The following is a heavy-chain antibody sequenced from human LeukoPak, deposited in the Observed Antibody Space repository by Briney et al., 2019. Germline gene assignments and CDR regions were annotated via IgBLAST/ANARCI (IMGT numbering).Heavy chain of an antibody. V-gene: IGHV3-7*01. CDR2: VNQGGTQK. Sequence: GGSLRLSCAASGFTFSSQWMSWARQAPGKGLEWVAIVNQGGTQKYYVDSVKGRFTISRDNAENSLYLQMNSLRAEDTAVYYCARAHNWKYGTFDYWGQGTLVTVPS. D-gene: IGHD1-7*01. CDR3: ARAHNWKYGTFDY. J-gene: IGHJ4*02. CDR1: GFTFSSQW.